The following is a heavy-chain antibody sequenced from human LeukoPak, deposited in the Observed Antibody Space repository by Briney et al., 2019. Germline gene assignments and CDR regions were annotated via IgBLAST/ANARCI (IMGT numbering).Heavy chain of an antibody. Sequence: SETLSLTCTVSGGYIGSYYWSWIRQPAGKGLKWIGRIHTSENTDYNPSLKSRVTMSVDMSTSQFSLRLTSVTAADTAVYYCAREGDYGDYSKSFYYMDVWGKGTTVTVSS. V-gene: IGHV4-4*07. D-gene: IGHD4-17*01. CDR1: GGYIGSYY. CDR3: AREGDYGDYSKSFYYMDV. CDR2: IHTSENT. J-gene: IGHJ6*03.